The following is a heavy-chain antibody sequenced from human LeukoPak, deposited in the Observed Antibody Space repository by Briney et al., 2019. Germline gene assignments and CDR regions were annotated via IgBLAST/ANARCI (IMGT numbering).Heavy chain of an antibody. D-gene: IGHD3-3*01. CDR1: GYTFTGYY. V-gene: IGHV1-2*02. Sequence: ASVKVSCKASGYTFTGYYMRWVRQAPGQGLEWMGWINPNSGGTNYAQKFQGRVTMTRDTSISTAYMELSRLRSDDTAVYYCARALTIFGVVIRIPGYWGQGTLVTVSS. CDR3: ARALTIFGVVIRIPGY. J-gene: IGHJ4*02. CDR2: INPNSGGT.